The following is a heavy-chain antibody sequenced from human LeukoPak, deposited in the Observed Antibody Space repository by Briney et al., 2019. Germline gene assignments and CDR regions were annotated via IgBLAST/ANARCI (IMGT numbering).Heavy chain of an antibody. J-gene: IGHJ4*02. Sequence: RGSLRLSCAASGFTFSSYWMSWVRQAPGEGLEWVANIKQDGSEKYYVDSVTGRFTISRDNAKNSLYLQMNSLRAEDTAVYYCARSPDDYGDYFDYWGQGTLVTVSS. CDR1: GFTFSSYW. CDR3: ARSPDDYGDYFDY. V-gene: IGHV3-7*01. D-gene: IGHD4-17*01. CDR2: IKQDGSEK.